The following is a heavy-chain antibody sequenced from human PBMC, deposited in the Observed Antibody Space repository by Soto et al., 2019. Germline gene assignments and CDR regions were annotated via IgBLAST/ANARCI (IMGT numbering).Heavy chain of an antibody. CDR2: INNGGDNI. J-gene: IGHJ4*02. CDR3: AKTFLARYCSSSICYDPADYFDY. Sequence: GGSLRLSCAASGFTFNNYAMSWVRQAPGKGLEWVSSINNGGDNIYYADSVKGRFTISRDNSKSTLYLQMDSLRAEDTAVYYCAKTFLARYCSSSICYDPADYFDYWGQGTLVTVSS. V-gene: IGHV3-23*01. CDR1: GFTFNNYA. D-gene: IGHD2-2*01.